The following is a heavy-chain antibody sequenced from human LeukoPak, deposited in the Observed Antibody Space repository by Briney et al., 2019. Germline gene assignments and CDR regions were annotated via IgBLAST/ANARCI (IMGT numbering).Heavy chain of an antibody. J-gene: IGHJ6*02. CDR1: GFTFSSYG. CDR3: AKGEDSSGWYAYYYGMDV. V-gene: IGHV3-30*18. CDR2: ISYDGSNK. D-gene: IGHD6-19*01. Sequence: GGSLRLSCAASGFTFSSYGMHWVRQAPGKGLEWVAVISYDGSNKYYADSVKSRFTISRDNSRNTLYLQMNSLRAEDTAVYYCAKGEDSSGWYAYYYGMDVWGQGTTVTVSS.